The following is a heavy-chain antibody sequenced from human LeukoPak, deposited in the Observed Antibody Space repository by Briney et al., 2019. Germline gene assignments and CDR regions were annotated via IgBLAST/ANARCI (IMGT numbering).Heavy chain of an antibody. V-gene: IGHV4-31*03. CDR1: GGSISSGGYY. J-gene: IGHJ5*02. CDR3: ARAGGGVYDSSEMGFDP. D-gene: IGHD3-22*01. Sequence: SETPSLTCTVSGGSISSGGYYWSWIRQHPGKGQEWIGYIYYSGSTYYNPSLKSRVTISVDTSKNQFSLKLSSVTAADTAVYYCARAGGGVYDSSEMGFDPWGQGTLVTVSS. CDR2: IYYSGST.